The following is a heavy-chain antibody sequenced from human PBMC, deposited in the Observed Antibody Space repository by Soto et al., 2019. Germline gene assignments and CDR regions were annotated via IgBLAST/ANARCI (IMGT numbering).Heavy chain of an antibody. CDR1: GFTFSSYG. D-gene: IGHD1-26*01. CDR3: AKAVGATTDWFDP. CDR2: ISYDGSNK. V-gene: IGHV3-30*18. J-gene: IGHJ5*02. Sequence: QVQLVESGGGVVQRGRSLRLSCAASGFTFSSYGMHWVRQAPGKGLEWVAVISYDGSNKYYADSVKGRFTISRDNSKNTLYLQMNSLRAEDTAKYYCAKAVGATTDWFDPWGQGTLVTVSS.